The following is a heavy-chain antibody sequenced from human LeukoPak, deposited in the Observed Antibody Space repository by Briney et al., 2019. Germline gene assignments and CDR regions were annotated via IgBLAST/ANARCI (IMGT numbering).Heavy chain of an antibody. J-gene: IGHJ5*02. CDR3: ARDPGGSGSYYNVHWFDP. CDR2: IYTSGST. D-gene: IGHD3-10*01. CDR1: GGSISSYY. V-gene: IGHV4-4*07. Sequence: PSETLSLTCTVSGGSISSYYWSWIRQPAGKGLEWIGRIYTSGSTNYNPSLKSRVTMSVDTSKNQFSLKLSSVTAADTAVYYCARDPGGSGSYYNVHWFDPWGQGTLVTVSS.